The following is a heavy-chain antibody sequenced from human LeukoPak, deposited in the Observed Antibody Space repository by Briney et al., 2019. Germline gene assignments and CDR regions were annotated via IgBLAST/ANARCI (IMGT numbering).Heavy chain of an antibody. V-gene: IGHV3-21*01. CDR3: AREGGDIVVVPAAEGFDP. D-gene: IGHD2-2*01. CDR2: ISSSSSYI. CDR1: GFTFSSYS. Sequence: PGGSLRLSCAASGFTFSSYSMNWVRQAPGKGLEWVSSISSSSSYIYYADSVKGRFTISRDNAKNSLYLQMNSLRAEDTAVYYCAREGGDIVVVPAAEGFDPWGQGTLVTVSS. J-gene: IGHJ5*02.